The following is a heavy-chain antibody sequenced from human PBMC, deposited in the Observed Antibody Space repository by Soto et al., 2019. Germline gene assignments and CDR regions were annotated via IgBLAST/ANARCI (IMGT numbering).Heavy chain of an antibody. CDR2: IYYSGST. D-gene: IGHD4-17*01. CDR1: GGSISSSSYY. CDR3: ARSMTTVVTLDY. J-gene: IGHJ4*02. V-gene: IGHV4-39*01. Sequence: SETLSLTCTVSGGSISSSSYYWGWIRQPPGKGLEWIGSIYYSGSTYYNPSLKSRVTISVDTSKNQFSLKLSSVTAADTAVYYCARSMTTVVTLDYWGQGTLSPSPQ.